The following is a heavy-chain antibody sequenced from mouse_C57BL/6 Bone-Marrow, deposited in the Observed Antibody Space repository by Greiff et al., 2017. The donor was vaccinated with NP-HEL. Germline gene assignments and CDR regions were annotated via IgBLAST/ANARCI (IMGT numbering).Heavy chain of an antibody. CDR3: ASCSYFAFAY. Sequence: QVQLQQSGAELARPGASVKLSCKASGYTFTSYGISWVKQRTGQGLEWIGEIYTRSGNTYYNEKFKGKATLTADKSSSTTYMALRSLTSEDSAVYFCASCSYFAFAYWGQGTLVTVSA. J-gene: IGHJ3*01. CDR2: IYTRSGNT. V-gene: IGHV1-81*01. D-gene: IGHD1-1*01. CDR1: GYTFTSYG.